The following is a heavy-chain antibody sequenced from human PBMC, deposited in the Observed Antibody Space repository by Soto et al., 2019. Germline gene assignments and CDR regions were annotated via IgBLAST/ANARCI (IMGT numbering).Heavy chain of an antibody. CDR1: GGTFSSYA. D-gene: IGHD2-15*01. CDR3: ASESRYCSGGSCYFLPGIDY. V-gene: IGHV1-69*12. Sequence: QVQLVQSGAEVKKPGSSVQVSCKASGGTFSSYAISWVRQAPGQGLEWMGGIIPIIGTANYAQKVQGRVTVTADESTSTAYMELSSLRSEDTAVYYCASESRYCSGGSCYFLPGIDYWGQGTLVTVSS. CDR2: IIPIIGTA. J-gene: IGHJ4*02.